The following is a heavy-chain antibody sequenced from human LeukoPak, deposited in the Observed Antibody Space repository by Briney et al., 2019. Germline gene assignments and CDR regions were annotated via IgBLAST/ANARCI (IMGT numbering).Heavy chain of an antibody. V-gene: IGHV4-30-4*08. CDR1: GGSISRGDYY. Sequence: SETLSLTCTVSGGSISRGDYYWSWIRQPPGKGLEWIGYIYYSGSTYYNPSLKSRVTIPVDTSKNQFSLKLSSVTAADTAVYYCASLSSTYAFDIWGQGTMVTVSS. CDR3: ASLSSTYAFDI. J-gene: IGHJ3*02. CDR2: IYYSGST. D-gene: IGHD2-2*01.